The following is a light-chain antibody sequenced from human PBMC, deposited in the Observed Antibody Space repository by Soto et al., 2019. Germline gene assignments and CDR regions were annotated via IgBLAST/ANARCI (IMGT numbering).Light chain of an antibody. CDR3: QSYDSSLSGWVV. J-gene: IGLJ2*01. CDR2: GNS. Sequence: QSVLTQPPSVSGAPGQRVTISCTGSSSNIGAGYDVHWYQQLPGTAPKLLIYGNSNRPSGVPDRFSGSKSGTSASLAITGLQAEDEADYYCQSYDSSLSGWVVFGGGTTVTV. V-gene: IGLV1-40*01. CDR1: SSNIGAGYD.